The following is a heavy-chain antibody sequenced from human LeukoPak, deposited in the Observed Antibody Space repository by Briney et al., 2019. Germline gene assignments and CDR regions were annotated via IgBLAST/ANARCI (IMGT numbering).Heavy chain of an antibody. CDR1: GFTFSSYA. CDR3: ARFIAWGSIDY. CDR2: ISYDGSNK. D-gene: IGHD7-27*01. J-gene: IGHJ4*02. V-gene: IGHV3-30-3*01. Sequence: GSLRLSCAASGFTFSSYAMHWVRQAPGKGLEWVAVISYDGSNKYYADSVKGRFTISRDNSKNTLYLQMNSLRAEDTAVYYCARFIAWGSIDYWGQGTLVTVSS.